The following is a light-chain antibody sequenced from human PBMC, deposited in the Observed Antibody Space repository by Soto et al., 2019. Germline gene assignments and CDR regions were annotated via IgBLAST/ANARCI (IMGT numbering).Light chain of an antibody. J-gene: IGKJ1*01. CDR1: QSTSSW. CDR2: DAS. V-gene: IGKV1-5*01. Sequence: GDRVTSTCRASQSTSSWLAWYQQKPGKAPNLLIYDASTLVSGVPSRFSGSGSGTEFTLTISSLQPDDFATYYCQQYRTFGQGTKVDIK. CDR3: QQYRT.